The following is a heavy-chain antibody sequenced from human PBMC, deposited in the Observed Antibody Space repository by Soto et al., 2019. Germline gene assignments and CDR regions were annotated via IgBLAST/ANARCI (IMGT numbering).Heavy chain of an antibody. CDR3: ASLRDYYGSGSYYKGFDY. CDR1: GGSISNLC. V-gene: IGHV4-59*08. Sequence: SETLSLTWTVSGGSISNLCCSWIRQPQRKGLEWIGSIYYSGSTNYNPSLKSRVTISVDTSKNQFSLKLSSVTAADTAVYYCASLRDYYGSGSYYKGFDYWGQGTLVTVSS. J-gene: IGHJ4*02. D-gene: IGHD3-10*01. CDR2: IYYSGST.